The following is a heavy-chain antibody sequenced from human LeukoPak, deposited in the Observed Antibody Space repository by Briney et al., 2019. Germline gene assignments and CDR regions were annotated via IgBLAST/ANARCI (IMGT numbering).Heavy chain of an antibody. Sequence: PGGSLRLSCAASGFTFDDYAMHWVRQAPGKGLEWVSGISWNSGSIGYADSVKGRFTISRDNAKNSLYLQMNSLRAEDTALYYCAKDYYGSGSYTPFDYWGQGTLATVSS. CDR1: GFTFDDYA. D-gene: IGHD3-10*01. CDR3: AKDYYGSGSYTPFDY. CDR2: ISWNSGSI. V-gene: IGHV3-9*01. J-gene: IGHJ4*02.